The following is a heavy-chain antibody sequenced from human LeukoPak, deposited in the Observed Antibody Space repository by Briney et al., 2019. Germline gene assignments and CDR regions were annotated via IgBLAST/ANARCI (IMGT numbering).Heavy chain of an antibody. J-gene: IGHJ4*02. CDR1: GFTFSGSA. Sequence: GGSLKLSCAASGFTFSGSAMHWVRQAPGKGLEWVAVISYDGSTKYFGDSVKGRFTISRDNSKNTLYLQMNSLRTEDTAVYYCAKETYSTSWQLDSWGQGTLVTVSS. CDR2: ISYDGSTK. CDR3: AKETYSTSWQLDS. V-gene: IGHV3-30-3*01. D-gene: IGHD6-13*01.